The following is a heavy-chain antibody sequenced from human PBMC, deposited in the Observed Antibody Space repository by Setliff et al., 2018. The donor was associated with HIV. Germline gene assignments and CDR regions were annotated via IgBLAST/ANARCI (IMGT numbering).Heavy chain of an antibody. D-gene: IGHD3-22*01. Sequence: ASVKVSCKASGYTFTSYGISWVRQAPGQGLEWMGWISAYNGNTNYAQKLQGRVTITGDTSASTAYMELSSLRSEDTAVYYCARDLVMSGYSSGYYYRTEYYFDYWGQGTLVTVSS. CDR2: ISAYNGNT. V-gene: IGHV1-18*01. J-gene: IGHJ4*02. CDR1: GYTFTSYG. CDR3: ARDLVMSGYSSGYYYRTEYYFDY.